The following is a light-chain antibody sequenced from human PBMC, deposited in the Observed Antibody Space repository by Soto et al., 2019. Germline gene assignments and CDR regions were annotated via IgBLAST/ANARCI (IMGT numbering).Light chain of an antibody. V-gene: IGKV3-20*01. Sequence: EIVLTQSPGTLSLSPGERATLSCRASQSVSSSYLAWYQQKPGQAPRLLIYGASSRSTGIPDRFSGSGSGTDFTLTISRLEPEDFAVYYCHQYGRSPRTFGQGTKVAIK. J-gene: IGKJ1*01. CDR2: GAS. CDR1: QSVSSSY. CDR3: HQYGRSPRT.